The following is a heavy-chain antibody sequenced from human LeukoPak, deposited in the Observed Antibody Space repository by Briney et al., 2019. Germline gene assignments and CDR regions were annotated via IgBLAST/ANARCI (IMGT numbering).Heavy chain of an antibody. J-gene: IGHJ4*02. V-gene: IGHV4-38-2*02. CDR3: ARAPRDSNGYYMRSFDS. CDR2: IYHSGYT. Sequence: SETLSLTCSVSGYSISSDCYWAWIRQAPGQGLEWIGGIYHSGYTYYYPSLKSRVTLSVDTSKNQFSLRLSSVTAADTAVYYCARAPRDSNGYYMRSFDSWGQGTLIIVSS. CDR1: GYSISSDCY. D-gene: IGHD3-22*01.